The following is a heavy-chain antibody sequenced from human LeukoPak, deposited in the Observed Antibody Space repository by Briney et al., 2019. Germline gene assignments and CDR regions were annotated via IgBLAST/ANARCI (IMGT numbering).Heavy chain of an antibody. D-gene: IGHD3-9*01. Sequence: GGSLRLSCVGSGFTFGNYAMNWVRQAPGKGLERVAAISGRGGDTFYADTVKGRFTFSRDNSKNTLYLQMNSLRAEDTAVYYCARAYYDILTGYDYYFDYWGQGTLVTVSS. V-gene: IGHV3-23*01. CDR1: GFTFGNYA. CDR3: ARAYYDILTGYDYYFDY. CDR2: ISGRGGDT. J-gene: IGHJ4*02.